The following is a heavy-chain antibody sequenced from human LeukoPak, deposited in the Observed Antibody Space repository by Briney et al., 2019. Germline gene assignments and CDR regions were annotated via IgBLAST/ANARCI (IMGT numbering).Heavy chain of an antibody. D-gene: IGHD6-19*01. CDR3: ARGASRAVAGTGYFQH. CDR1: GGSISSYY. V-gene: IGHV4-59*08. J-gene: IGHJ1*01. CDR2: IYYSGST. Sequence: SETLSLTCTVSGGSISSYYWTWIRQPPGKGREWIGYIYYSGSTNYNPSLKSRVTISVDTSKNQFSLKLSSVTAADTAVYYCARGASRAVAGTGYFQHWGQGTLVTVSS.